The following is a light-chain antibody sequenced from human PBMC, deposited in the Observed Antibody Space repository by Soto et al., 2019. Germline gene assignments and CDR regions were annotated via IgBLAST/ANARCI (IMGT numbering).Light chain of an antibody. J-gene: IGKJ1*01. CDR1: QSVLYSSNNKNY. V-gene: IGKV4-1*01. Sequence: DIVMTQSPDSLAVSLGERATINCKSSQSVLYSSNNKNYVAWYQHKPGQPPKLLIYWASTRESGVPDRFSGSGSGTDFTLTISSLQAEDVAVYYCQQYYNTLWTFGQGTKVEIK. CDR3: QQYYNTLWT. CDR2: WAS.